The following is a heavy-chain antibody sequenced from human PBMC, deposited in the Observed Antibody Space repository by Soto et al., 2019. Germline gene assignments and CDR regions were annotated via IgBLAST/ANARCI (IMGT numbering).Heavy chain of an antibody. D-gene: IGHD6-13*01. J-gene: IGHJ4*02. CDR2: INYRGTT. Sequence: QVQLQESGPGLVKPSQTLSLTCTVSGGPIIIGDSSLNWFRQHPEKGLEWMGYINYRGTTNYNPALKSRILISIDTSKNQFSLRLTSVTAADTAVYYCARDAPGAAPYWGQGTLVTVSS. CDR1: GGPIIIGDSS. CDR3: ARDAPGAAPY. V-gene: IGHV4-31*03.